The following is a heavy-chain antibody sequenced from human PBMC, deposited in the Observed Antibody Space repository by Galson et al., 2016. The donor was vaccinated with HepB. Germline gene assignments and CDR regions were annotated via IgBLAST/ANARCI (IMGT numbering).Heavy chain of an antibody. CDR1: GFTFNKVW. CDR3: KTRIDPFAGDR. CDR2: IHSRTDGGTT. D-gene: IGHD3-16*01. Sequence: SLRLSCAASGFTFNKVWMSWVRQAPGKGLEWVGRIHSRTDGGTTDYAAPVKGRFITSRDDSKNTLYLRMNSLKIEDTAVYYCKTRIDPFAGDRWGQGTRVTVSS. V-gene: IGHV3-15*01. J-gene: IGHJ4*02.